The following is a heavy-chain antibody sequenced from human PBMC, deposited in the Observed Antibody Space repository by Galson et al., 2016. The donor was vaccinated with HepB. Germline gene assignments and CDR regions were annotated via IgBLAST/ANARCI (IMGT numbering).Heavy chain of an antibody. Sequence: SETLSLTCSVSGGSITSSDWWSWVRQPPGKGLEWIAEIHYNGRPNHSPSLKSRVTISVDKSRNQFSLKLSSVTAADTVVYYCARGELALGFDYWGQGALVTVSS. V-gene: IGHV4/OR15-8*01. CDR1: GGSITSSDW. CDR2: IHYNGRP. CDR3: ARGELALGFDY. J-gene: IGHJ4*02. D-gene: IGHD3-10*01.